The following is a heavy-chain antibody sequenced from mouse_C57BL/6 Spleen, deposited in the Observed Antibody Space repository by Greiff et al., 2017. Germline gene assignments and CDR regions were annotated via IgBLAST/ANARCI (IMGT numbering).Heavy chain of an antibody. D-gene: IGHD2-2*01. Sequence: EVQLVESGGDLVKPGGSLKLSCAASGFTFSSYGMSWVRQTPDKRLEWVATISSGGSYTYYPASVKGRFTISRDNAKNTLDLQMSSLKSEDTAMYYCARHGGYGYDGGYWYFDVWGTGTTVTVSS. CDR1: GFTFSSYG. CDR2: ISSGGSYT. CDR3: ARHGGYGYDGGYWYFDV. V-gene: IGHV5-6*01. J-gene: IGHJ1*03.